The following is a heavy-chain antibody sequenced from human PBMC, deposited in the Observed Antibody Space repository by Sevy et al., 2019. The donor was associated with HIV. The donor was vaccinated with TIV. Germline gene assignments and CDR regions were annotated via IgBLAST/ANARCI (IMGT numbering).Heavy chain of an antibody. CDR1: GYTFTSYG. J-gene: IGHJ3*02. Sequence: ASVKVSCKASGYTFTSYGISWVRQAPGQGLEWMGWISAYNGNTNYAQKLQDRVTMTTDTSTSTAYMELRSLRSDDTAVYYCARGGEYYYDSSGYYSDAFDIWGQGTMVTVS. CDR2: ISAYNGNT. CDR3: ARGGEYYYDSSGYYSDAFDI. D-gene: IGHD3-22*01. V-gene: IGHV1-18*01.